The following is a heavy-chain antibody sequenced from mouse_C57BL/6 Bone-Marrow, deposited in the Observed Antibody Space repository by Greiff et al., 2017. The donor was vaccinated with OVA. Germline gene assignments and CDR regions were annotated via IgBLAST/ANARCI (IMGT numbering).Heavy chain of an antibody. D-gene: IGHD1-1*01. J-gene: IGHJ4*01. CDR1: GFTFSDYG. V-gene: IGHV5-17*01. CDR2: ISSGSSTI. Sequence: EVMLVESGGGLVKPGGSLKLSCAASGFTFSDYGMHWVRQAPEKGLEWVAYISSGSSTIYYADTVKGRFTISRDNAKNTLFLQMTSLRSEDTAMYYCARPVVDAMDYWGQGPSVTVSS. CDR3: ARPVVDAMDY.